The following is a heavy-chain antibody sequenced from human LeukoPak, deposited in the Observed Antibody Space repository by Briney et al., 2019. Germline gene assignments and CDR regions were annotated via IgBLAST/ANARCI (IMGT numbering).Heavy chain of an antibody. V-gene: IGHV3-23*01. CDR2: ISGNAVAT. CDR1: GFIFNNYA. J-gene: IGHJ4*02. CDR3: AKRASYTSPWG. Sequence: ETGGSLRLSCAASGFIFNNYAMNWVRQAPGKGLEWVSAISGNAVATYYADSVKGRFIISRDNSKNTVYLQMNSLRAEDTAVYYCAKRASYTSPWGWGQGTLVTVSS. D-gene: IGHD6-19*01.